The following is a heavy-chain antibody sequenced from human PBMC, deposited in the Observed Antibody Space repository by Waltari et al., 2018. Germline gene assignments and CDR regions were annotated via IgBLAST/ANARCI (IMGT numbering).Heavy chain of an antibody. D-gene: IGHD2-8*02. CDR3: ASAPAKYCAGGGCPEYYQH. J-gene: IGHJ1*01. Sequence: QVQLVQSGAEVKKPGASVKISCTASGYPFPQYALPWVRQAPGQRLEWMGRINPGKGNAQYSQNFQGRVSITSDTSASAVYLEMSSLRSEDTAVYYCASAPAKYCAGGGCPEYYQHWGQGSLVTVTS. CDR2: INPGKGNA. V-gene: IGHV1-3*01. CDR1: GYPFPQYA.